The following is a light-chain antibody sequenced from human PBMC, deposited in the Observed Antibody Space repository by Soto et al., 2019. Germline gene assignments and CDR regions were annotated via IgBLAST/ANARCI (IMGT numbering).Light chain of an antibody. CDR2: DAS. CDR3: QQYGSSRT. CDR1: QSVSSNF. V-gene: IGKV3D-20*01. Sequence: EIVLTQSPATVSLSQGERATLSCGASQSVSSNFFAWYQQTPGLPPRLLFYDASNRAAGIPDRFSGSGSGTDFTLTISILAPEDSAVYYCQQYGSSRTFGQGTKVDIK. J-gene: IGKJ1*01.